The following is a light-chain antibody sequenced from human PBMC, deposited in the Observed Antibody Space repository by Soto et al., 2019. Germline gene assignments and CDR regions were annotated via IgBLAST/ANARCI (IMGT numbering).Light chain of an antibody. CDR1: SSDVGGYNY. CDR2: EVR. V-gene: IGLV2-8*01. CDR3: SSHAGRVV. Sequence: QSALTQPPSASGSPGQSVTISCTGTSSDVGGYNYVSWYQQHPGKAPELMIYEVRKPPSGVPDRFSGSRSGNTASLTVSGRQAEDEATYYCSSHAGRVVFGGGTELAV. J-gene: IGLJ2*01.